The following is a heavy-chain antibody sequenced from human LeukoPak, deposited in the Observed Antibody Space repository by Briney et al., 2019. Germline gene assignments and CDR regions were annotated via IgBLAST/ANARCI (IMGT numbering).Heavy chain of an antibody. V-gene: IGHV4-30-2*01. CDR2: IYHSGRT. D-gene: IGHD3-10*01. CDR1: GGSISSSSYY. CDR3: ARDSGSGYYEA. J-gene: IGHJ5*02. Sequence: SETLTLTCTVSGGSISSSSYYWSWIRQPPGKGLGWIGYIYHSGRTYYNPSLKSRVTISVDRSKNQFSLKMRSVTAADTAVYYCARDSGSGYYEAWGQGTLVTVSS.